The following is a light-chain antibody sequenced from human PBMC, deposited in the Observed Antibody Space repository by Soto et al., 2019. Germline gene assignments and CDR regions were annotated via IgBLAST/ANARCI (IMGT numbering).Light chain of an antibody. CDR1: QSISSW. Sequence: DIQMTQSPSTLSASVGDRVTITCRASQSISSWLAWYQQKPGKAPKLLIYKASSLERGVPSRFSGSGSGTEFTLTISSLQPDDFATYYCQQYNSYSTWTFGQGTKVDI. CDR3: QQYNSYSTWT. V-gene: IGKV1-5*03. CDR2: KAS. J-gene: IGKJ1*01.